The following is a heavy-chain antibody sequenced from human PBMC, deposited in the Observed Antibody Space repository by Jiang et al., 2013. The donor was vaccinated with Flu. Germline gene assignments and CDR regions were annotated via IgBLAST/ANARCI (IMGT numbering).Heavy chain of an antibody. CDR1: GFTFDDYA. CDR3: AKGRGAGELWFAYFDY. J-gene: IGHJ4*02. D-gene: IGHD3-16*02. V-gene: IGHV3-9*01. Sequence: VQLVESGGGLVQPGRSLRLSCAASGFTFDDYAMHWVRQAPGKGLEWVSGISWNSGSIGYADSVKGRFTISRDNAKNSLYLQMNSLRAEDTALYYCAKGRGAGELWFAYFDYWAREPWSPSPQ. CDR2: ISWNSGSI.